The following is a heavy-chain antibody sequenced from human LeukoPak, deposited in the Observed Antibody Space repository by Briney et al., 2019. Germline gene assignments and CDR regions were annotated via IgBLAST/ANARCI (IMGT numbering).Heavy chain of an antibody. J-gene: IGHJ4*02. D-gene: IGHD2-15*01. V-gene: IGHV3-30-3*01. CDR2: ISYDGSNK. CDR3: TALVVVAATHY. Sequence: GGSLRLSCAASGFTFSSYAMHWVRQAPGKGLEWVAVISYDGSNKYYADSVKGRFTISRDNSKNTLYLQMNSLKTEDTAVYYCTALVVVAATHYWGQRTLVTVSS. CDR1: GFTFSSYA.